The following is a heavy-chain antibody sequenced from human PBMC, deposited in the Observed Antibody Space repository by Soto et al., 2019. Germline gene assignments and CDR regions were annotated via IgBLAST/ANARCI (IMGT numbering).Heavy chain of an antibody. CDR2: ISYTGGT. CDR1: GGSISGYY. V-gene: IGHV4-59*08. CDR3: ARLIYGSGSYRWFDP. D-gene: IGHD3-10*01. Sequence: PSETLSLSCTVSGGSISGYYWTWIRQPPGKGLEWIGYISYTGGTSYNASLKSRVTISLDTSKNQFSLKLSSVTAADTAVYYCARLIYGSGSYRWFDPWGQGTLVTVS. J-gene: IGHJ5*02.